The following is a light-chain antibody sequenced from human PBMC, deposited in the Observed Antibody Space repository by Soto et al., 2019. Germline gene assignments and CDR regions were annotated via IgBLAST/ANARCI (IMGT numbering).Light chain of an antibody. CDR3: NSYRTVSTYV. CDR1: SSDIGGYNF. Sequence: QSALTQPASVSGSPGQSITISCTGTSSDIGGYNFVSWYQHHPGKAPQLLIHDVSNRPSGVSSRFSGSQSGNAASLTISGLQAEDEADYYCNSYRTVSTYVFGTGTKLTVL. V-gene: IGLV2-14*03. J-gene: IGLJ1*01. CDR2: DVS.